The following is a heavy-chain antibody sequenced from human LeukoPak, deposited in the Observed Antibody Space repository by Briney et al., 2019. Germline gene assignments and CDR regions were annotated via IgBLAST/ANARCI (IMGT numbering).Heavy chain of an antibody. J-gene: IGHJ4*02. Sequence: SETLSLTCTVSGGSISSYYWSWIRQPPGKGLERIGYIYYSGTTNYNPSLKSRVTISVDTSKNQFSLKLSSVTAADTAVYYCARGVYIAAAQYGDWGQGTLVTVSS. CDR3: ARGVYIAAAQYGD. CDR2: IYYSGTT. V-gene: IGHV4-59*01. D-gene: IGHD6-13*01. CDR1: GGSISSYY.